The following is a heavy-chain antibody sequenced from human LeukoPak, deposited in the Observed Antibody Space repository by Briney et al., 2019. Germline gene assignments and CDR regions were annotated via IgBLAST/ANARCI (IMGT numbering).Heavy chain of an antibody. V-gene: IGHV4-4*07. Sequence: PSETLSLTCTVSGGSISNYYWSWIRQPAGKGLEWIGRIYTSGSTNYNPSLKSRVTMSVDTSKNQFSLKLSSVTAADTAVYYCARVALWFGELTHYFDYWGQGTLVTVSS. D-gene: IGHD3-10*01. CDR2: IYTSGST. CDR3: ARVALWFGELTHYFDY. CDR1: GGSISNYY. J-gene: IGHJ4*02.